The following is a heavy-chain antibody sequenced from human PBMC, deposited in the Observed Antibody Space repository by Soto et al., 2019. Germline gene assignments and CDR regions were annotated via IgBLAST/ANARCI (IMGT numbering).Heavy chain of an antibody. V-gene: IGHV1-69*01. J-gene: IGHJ4*02. CDR3: VRDSGTKLSSS. Sequence: QVQLVQSGAEVKKTGSSVSVSCKASGGTFSSYRLNWLRQAPGHGLEWVGGIVPIRRAAEYAQGFQGRVTITADETTRTSYMELRSLKSQDTAACYCVRDSGTKLSSSWGQGTLVTVSS. D-gene: IGHD6-13*01. CDR2: IVPIRRAA. CDR1: GGTFSSYR.